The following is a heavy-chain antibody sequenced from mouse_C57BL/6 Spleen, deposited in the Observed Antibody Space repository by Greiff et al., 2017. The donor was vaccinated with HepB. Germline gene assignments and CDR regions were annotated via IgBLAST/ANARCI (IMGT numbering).Heavy chain of an antibody. CDR3: ARECYNNRLAMDY. Sequence: VQLKESGPELVKPGASVKISCKASGYTFTDYNMDWVKQRHGKCLEWIGDINPSNGGTNYNQKFKGKATLTADKSSSTAYMQLRSLTSEDSAVYYCARECYNNRLAMDYWGQGTSVTVSS. D-gene: IGHD1-3*01. CDR2: INPSNGGT. J-gene: IGHJ4*01. V-gene: IGHV1-18*01. CDR1: GYTFTDYN.